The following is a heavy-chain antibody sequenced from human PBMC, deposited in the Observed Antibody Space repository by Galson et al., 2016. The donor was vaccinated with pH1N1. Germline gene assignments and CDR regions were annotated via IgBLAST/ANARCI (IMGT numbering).Heavy chain of an antibody. CDR2: ISGGSTYI. CDR3: ARGSLAGQQLGSPLY. V-gene: IGHV3-21*01. Sequence: SLRLSCADSGFSFSRHSMNWVRQAPGKGLEWVSSISGGSTYIYYADSVKGRFTVSRDNAKNSLYLHLNNLRADDTAVYYCARGSLAGQQLGSPLYWGQGTLVTVSS. J-gene: IGHJ4*02. CDR1: GFSFSRHS. D-gene: IGHD6-13*01.